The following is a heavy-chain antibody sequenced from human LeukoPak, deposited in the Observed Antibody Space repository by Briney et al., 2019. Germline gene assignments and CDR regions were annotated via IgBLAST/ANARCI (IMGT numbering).Heavy chain of an antibody. J-gene: IGHJ3*02. Sequence: GGSLRLSCAATGFTFSSYDMHWVRQATGKGLEWVSAIGTAGDTYYPGSVKGRFTISRENAKISLYLQMNSLRAGDTAVYYCARGDPFSGDDAFDIWGQGTMVTVSS. CDR3: ARGDPFSGDDAFDI. V-gene: IGHV3-13*01. CDR2: IGTAGDT. D-gene: IGHD5-12*01. CDR1: GFTFSSYD.